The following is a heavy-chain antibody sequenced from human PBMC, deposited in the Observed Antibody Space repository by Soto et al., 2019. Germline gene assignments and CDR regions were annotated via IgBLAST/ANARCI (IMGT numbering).Heavy chain of an antibody. CDR3: GRDLGGVGSY. CDR1: VFTFSNYW. J-gene: IGHJ4*02. V-gene: IGHV3-74*01. CDR2: LNKDGSRT. Sequence: PGWSLRLSCAASVFTFSNYWFHWVRQAPGKGLVWVSRLNKDGSRTDYADSVKGRFTIFRDNARNTLYLQINSLRAEDTAVYYCGRDLGGVGSYWGQGTLVTVSS. D-gene: IGHD3-16*01.